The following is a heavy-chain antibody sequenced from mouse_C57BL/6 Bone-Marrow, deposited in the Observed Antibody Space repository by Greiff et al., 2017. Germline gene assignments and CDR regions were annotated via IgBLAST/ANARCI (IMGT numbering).Heavy chain of an antibody. V-gene: IGHV5-2*01. CDR3: ARGAWDYYAMDY. D-gene: IGHD4-1*01. CDR2: INSDGGST. Sequence: DVHLVESGGGLVQPGESLKLSCESNEYEFPSHDMSWVRKTPEKRLELVAAINSDGGSTYYPDTMERRFIISRDNTKKTLYRQMSSLRSEDTALYYCARGAWDYYAMDYWGQGTSVTVSP. CDR1: EYEFPSHD. J-gene: IGHJ4*01.